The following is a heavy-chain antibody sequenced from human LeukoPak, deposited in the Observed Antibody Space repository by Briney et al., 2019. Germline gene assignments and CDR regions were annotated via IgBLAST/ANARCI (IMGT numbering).Heavy chain of an antibody. CDR2: ISGFGT. J-gene: IGHJ3*01. Sequence: PGGSLRLSCAASGFSFSVYTMSWVRQAPGKGLQWVSVISGFGTFDADSVRGRFTISRDDSKNTLYLQMNSLRADDTAVYYCAKDSTAYNGVYDAFDVWGQGTMVTVSS. CDR3: AKDSTAYNGVYDAFDV. CDR1: GFSFSVYT. D-gene: IGHD1-1*01. V-gene: IGHV3-23*01.